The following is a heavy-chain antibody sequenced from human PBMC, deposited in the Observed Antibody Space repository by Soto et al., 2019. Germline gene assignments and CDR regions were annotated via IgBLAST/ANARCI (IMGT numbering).Heavy chain of an antibody. CDR3: ARHWYYFDY. J-gene: IGHJ4*02. Sequence: SETLSLTCAVSGCSISSGGYSWSWIRQPPGKGLEWIGYNYHSGSTYYNPSLKSRVTISVDRSKNQFSLKLSSVTAADTAVYYCARHWYYFDYWGQGTLVTVSS. CDR1: GCSISSGGYS. V-gene: IGHV4-30-2*01. CDR2: NYHSGST. D-gene: IGHD2-8*02.